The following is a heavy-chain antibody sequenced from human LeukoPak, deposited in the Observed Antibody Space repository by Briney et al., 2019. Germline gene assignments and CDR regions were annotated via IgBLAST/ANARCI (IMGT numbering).Heavy chain of an antibody. J-gene: IGHJ4*02. D-gene: IGHD3-10*01. Sequence: GGSLRLSRAASGFTFSSYAMSWVRQAPGKGLEWVSAISGSGGSTYYADSVKGRFTISRDNSKNTLYLQMNSLRAEDTAVYYCAKDHRAGIPPHYFDYWGQGTLVTVSS. CDR3: AKDHRAGIPPHYFDY. CDR2: ISGSGGST. CDR1: GFTFSSYA. V-gene: IGHV3-23*01.